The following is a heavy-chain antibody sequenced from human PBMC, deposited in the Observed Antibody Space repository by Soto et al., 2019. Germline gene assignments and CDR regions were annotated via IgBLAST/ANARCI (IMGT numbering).Heavy chain of an antibody. CDR1: GFTFSSDA. CDR3: AKTSVYDYVWGSYRSDAFDI. D-gene: IGHD3-16*02. Sequence: EVQLLESGGGLVQPGGSLRLSCAASGFTFSSDAMSWVRQAPGKGLEWVSAISGSGGSTYYADSVKGRFTISRDNSKNRLYLQMNSLRAEDTAVYYCAKTSVYDYVWGSYRSDAFDIWGQGTMVTVSS. J-gene: IGHJ3*02. V-gene: IGHV3-23*01. CDR2: ISGSGGST.